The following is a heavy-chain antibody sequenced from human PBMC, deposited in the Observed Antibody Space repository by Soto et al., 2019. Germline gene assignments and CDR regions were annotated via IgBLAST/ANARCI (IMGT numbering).Heavy chain of an antibody. D-gene: IGHD3-10*01. V-gene: IGHV4-4*02. Sequence: SGTLSLTCAVSGGSISSSNWWSWVRQSPGKGLEWIGEIYHSGSTNYNPSLKSRVTISVDKSKNQFSLKLSSVTAADTAVYYCARDSAYFASGTYYIFDYWGQGTLVT. CDR3: ARDSAYFASGTYYIFDY. CDR1: GGSISSSNW. J-gene: IGHJ4*02. CDR2: IYHSGST.